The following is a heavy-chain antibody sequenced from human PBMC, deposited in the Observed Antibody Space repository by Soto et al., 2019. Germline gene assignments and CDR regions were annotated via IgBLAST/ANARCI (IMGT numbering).Heavy chain of an antibody. Sequence: LRLSCAASGFTFSDYSMYWVRQAPGKGLEWVSYISFSSSTIYYADSVKGRFTISRDNAKNSLSLQMNSLRDEDTAVYYCARGGVVVAAPTAWGQGTLVTVSS. CDR1: GFTFSDYS. CDR3: ARGGVVVAAPTA. J-gene: IGHJ5*02. CDR2: ISFSSSTI. D-gene: IGHD2-15*01. V-gene: IGHV3-48*02.